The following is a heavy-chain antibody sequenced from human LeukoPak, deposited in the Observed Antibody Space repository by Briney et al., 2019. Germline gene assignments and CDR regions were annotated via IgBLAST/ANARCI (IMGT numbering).Heavy chain of an antibody. V-gene: IGHV1-69*04. Sequence: SVKVSCKASGGTFSSYAISWVRQAPGQGLEWMGRIIPILGIANYAQKFQGRVTITADKSTSTAYMELSSLRSEDTAVYYCARALAGSRSYFDYWGQGTLVTVSS. CDR2: IIPILGIA. J-gene: IGHJ4*02. D-gene: IGHD6-13*01. CDR3: ARALAGSRSYFDY. CDR1: GGTFSSYA.